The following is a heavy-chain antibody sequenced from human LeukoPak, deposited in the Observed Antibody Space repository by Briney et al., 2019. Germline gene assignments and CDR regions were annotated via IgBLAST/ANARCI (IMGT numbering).Heavy chain of an antibody. D-gene: IGHD6-19*01. Sequence: PGGSLRLSCAASGFTLSAYGMSWVRQAPGKGLEWVSTITGSDHATSYAESMRGRFTISRDISRSTLYLQMSSLRAGDTAVYYCAKLFRYTTAWYEGGYYFDYWGQGTLVTVSS. CDR2: ITGSDHAT. V-gene: IGHV3-23*01. CDR3: AKLFRYTTAWYEGGYYFDY. CDR1: GFTLSAYG. J-gene: IGHJ4*02.